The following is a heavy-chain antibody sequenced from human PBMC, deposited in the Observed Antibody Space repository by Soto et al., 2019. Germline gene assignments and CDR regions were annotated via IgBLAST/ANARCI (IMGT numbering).Heavy chain of an antibody. CDR2: ISGSGGSI. D-gene: IGHD6-13*01. V-gene: IGHV3-64*02. CDR1: GFTFSNYA. J-gene: IGHJ4*02. Sequence: GGSLRLSCASSGFTFSNYAMHWVRQAPGKGLEYVSAISGSGGSIYYADSVKGRFIISRDNSKNTLYLQMNSLRAEDTAVYYCAKDQGSSWYEIDYWGQGTMVTVSS. CDR3: AKDQGSSWYEIDY.